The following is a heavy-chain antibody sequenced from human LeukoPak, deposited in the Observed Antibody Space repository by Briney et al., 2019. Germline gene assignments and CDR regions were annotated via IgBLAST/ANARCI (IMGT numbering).Heavy chain of an antibody. D-gene: IGHD4-11*01. CDR2: IRYDGSNK. CDR1: GFTFSSYG. V-gene: IGHV3-30*02. Sequence: GGSLRLTCAASGFTFSSYGMHWVRQAPGKGLEWVAFIRYDGSNKYYADSVKGRFTISRDNSKNTLYLQMNSLRAEDTAVYYCAKFSDYSNPLDYWGQGTLVTVSS. J-gene: IGHJ4*02. CDR3: AKFSDYSNPLDY.